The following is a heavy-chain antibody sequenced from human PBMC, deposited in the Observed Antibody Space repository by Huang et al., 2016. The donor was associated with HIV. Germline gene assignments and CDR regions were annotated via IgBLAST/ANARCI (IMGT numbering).Heavy chain of an antibody. CDR3: ARDLGTTVVPDGMDV. V-gene: IGHV1-18*04. CDR1: GYTFISYG. D-gene: IGHD4-17*01. Sequence: QVQLVQSGAEVKKPGASVKVSCRASGYTFISYGITWVRQAPGQGLEWMVWISPSYGYTNYAQQFQGRVTMTTDTSTNTVYMEVRSLRSDDTAVYYCARDLGTTVVPDGMDVWGQGTTVTVSS. J-gene: IGHJ6*02. CDR2: ISPSYGYT.